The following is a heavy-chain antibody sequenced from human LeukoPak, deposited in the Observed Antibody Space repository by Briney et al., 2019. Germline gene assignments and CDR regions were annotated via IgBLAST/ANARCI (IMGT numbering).Heavy chain of an antibody. CDR3: ARRRDLYSGSYYPFDY. J-gene: IGHJ4*02. CDR1: GYSFTNYW. Sequence: GESLKISCEGSGYSFTNYWIGWVRQMPGKGLKWMGIIYPGDSDARYSPSFQGQVTISADKSISTAYLQWSSLKASDTTMYYCARRRDLYSGSYYPFDYWGQGTLVTVSS. D-gene: IGHD1-26*01. V-gene: IGHV5-51*01. CDR2: IYPGDSDA.